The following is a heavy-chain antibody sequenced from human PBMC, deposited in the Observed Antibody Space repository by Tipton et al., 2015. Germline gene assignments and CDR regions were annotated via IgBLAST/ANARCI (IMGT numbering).Heavy chain of an antibody. CDR3: ARDLEHGMDV. V-gene: IGHV4-38-2*02. J-gene: IGHJ6*02. CDR2: IYHSGST. D-gene: IGHD5-24*01. CDR1: GYSISSGHY. Sequence: TLSLTCAVSGYSISSGHYWGWIRQPPGKGLEWIGSIYHSGSTYYNPSLKSRVSISVDTSKNQFSLKLTSVTAADTAVYYCARDLEHGMDVWGHGTTVTVSS.